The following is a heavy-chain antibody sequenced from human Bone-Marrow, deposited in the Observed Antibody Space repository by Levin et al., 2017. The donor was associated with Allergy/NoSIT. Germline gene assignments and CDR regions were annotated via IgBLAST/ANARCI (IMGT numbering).Heavy chain of an antibody. Sequence: PGGSLRLSCAASGFTFSTYWMNWVRQAPGKGPEWVANIKGDGSEKYYVDSVRGRFTISRDNAKNSLYLQMNSLRTVDTALYYCVGGAGYLFDFWGQGTLVTVSS. CDR1: GFTFSTYW. J-gene: IGHJ4*02. CDR2: IKGDGSEK. CDR3: VGGAGYLFDF. D-gene: IGHD3-16*01. V-gene: IGHV3-7*03.